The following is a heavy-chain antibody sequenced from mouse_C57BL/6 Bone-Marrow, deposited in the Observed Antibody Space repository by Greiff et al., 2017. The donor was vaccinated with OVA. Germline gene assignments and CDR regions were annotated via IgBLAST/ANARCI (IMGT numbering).Heavy chain of an antibody. J-gene: IGHJ2*01. D-gene: IGHD1-1*01. CDR2: IWSGGST. CDR3: ARNAHYYGSSLFDY. Sequence: VQLVESRPGLVQPSQSLSITCTVSGFSLTSYGIHWVRQSPGKGLEWLGVIWSGGSTDYNAAFISRLSISKDNSKSQVFFKMNSLQADDTAIYYCARNAHYYGSSLFDYWGQGTTLTVSS. CDR1: GFSLTSYG. V-gene: IGHV2-2*01.